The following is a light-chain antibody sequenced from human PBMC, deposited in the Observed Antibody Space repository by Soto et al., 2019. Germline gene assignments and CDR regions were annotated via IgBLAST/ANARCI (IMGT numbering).Light chain of an antibody. CDR3: QQYNNWPKT. CDR1: QRISSS. V-gene: IGKV3-15*01. CDR2: GTT. Sequence: EIVMTQSPATLSVSPGERATLSCRASQRISSSLAWYQQRPGQAPRLLIYGTTTRAAGVPSRFSGSGSGAEFTLTISSLQSEDFAFYYCQQYNNWPKTFGQGTKVDIK. J-gene: IGKJ1*01.